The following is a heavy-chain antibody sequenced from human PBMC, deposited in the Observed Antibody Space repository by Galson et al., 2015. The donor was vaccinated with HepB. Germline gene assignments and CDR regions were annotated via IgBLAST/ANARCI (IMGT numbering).Heavy chain of an antibody. CDR1: GGTFNNYF. J-gene: IGHJ3*02. CDR3: SRGGLAAAGIPGFDI. D-gene: IGHD6-13*01. V-gene: IGHV1-69*10. CDR2: IIPMFAIA. Sequence: SVKVSCKASGGTFNNYFINWVRQAPGQGLEWMGGIIPMFAIANYAQNFQGRATISADKSTSTVYMELSSLTSEDTAVYYCSRGGLAAAGIPGFDIWGQGTMVTVSS.